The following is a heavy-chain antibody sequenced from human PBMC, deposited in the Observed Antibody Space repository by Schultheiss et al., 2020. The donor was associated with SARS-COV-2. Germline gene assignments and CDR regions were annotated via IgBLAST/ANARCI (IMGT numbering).Heavy chain of an antibody. Sequence: GGSLRLSCAASGFTFSSYSMNWVRQAPGKGLEWVSSISSSSSYIYYADSVKGRFTISRDNAKNSLYLQMNSLRAEDTALYYCARARLRSSDAFDIWGQGTMVTVSS. CDR2: ISSSSSYI. CDR3: ARARLRSSDAFDI. J-gene: IGHJ3*02. V-gene: IGHV3-21*01. CDR1: GFTFSSYS. D-gene: IGHD4-17*01.